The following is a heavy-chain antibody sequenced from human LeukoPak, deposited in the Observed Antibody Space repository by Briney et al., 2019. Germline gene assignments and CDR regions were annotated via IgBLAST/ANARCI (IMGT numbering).Heavy chain of an antibody. D-gene: IGHD1-26*01. V-gene: IGHV3-74*01. CDR1: GFTFSNYW. J-gene: IGHJ4*02. CDR3: ARDGSLGATSY. Sequence: GGSLRLSCAASGFTFSNYWMHWVRQAPGKGLVWVSRINSDGSRTTYADSVKGRFTISRDNAKNSLYLQMNSLRAEDTAVYYCARDGSLGATSYWGQGTLVTVSS. CDR2: INSDGSRT.